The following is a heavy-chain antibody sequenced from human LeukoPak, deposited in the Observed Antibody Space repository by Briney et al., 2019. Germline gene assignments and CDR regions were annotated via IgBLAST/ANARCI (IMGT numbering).Heavy chain of an antibody. CDR3: TRVIWELDAFDI. Sequence: PSETLSLTCTVSGGSISSSSYYWGWIRQPPGKGLEWIGSIYYSGSTYYNPSLKSRVTISVDTSKNQFSLKLSSVTAADTAVYYCTRVIWELDAFDIWGQGTMVTVSS. CDR2: IYYSGST. V-gene: IGHV4-39*07. CDR1: GGSISSSSYY. J-gene: IGHJ3*02. D-gene: IGHD1-26*01.